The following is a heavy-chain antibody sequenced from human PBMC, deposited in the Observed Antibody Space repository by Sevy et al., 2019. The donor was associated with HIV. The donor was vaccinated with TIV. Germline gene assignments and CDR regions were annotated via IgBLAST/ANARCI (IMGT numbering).Heavy chain of an antibody. CDR1: GYTFTNYW. CDR3: ARGARGTLPSYYYYTMDI. J-gene: IGHJ6*02. V-gene: IGHV5-51*04. CDR2: IYPGDSDT. D-gene: IGHD1-1*01. Sequence: GESLKISCKGSGYTFTNYWIGWVRQMPGKGLEWMGIIYPGDSDTRYSPSFQGQVTISVDKPISTAYLQWSSLKASDTAIFYCARGARGTLPSYYYYTMDIWGQGTTVTVSS.